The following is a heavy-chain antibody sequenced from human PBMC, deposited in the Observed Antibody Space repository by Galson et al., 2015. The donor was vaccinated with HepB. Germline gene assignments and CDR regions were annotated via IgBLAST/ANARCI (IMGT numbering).Heavy chain of an antibody. D-gene: IGHD6-13*01. J-gene: IGHJ6*02. CDR2: IIPIFGIA. Sequence: SVKVSCKASGGTFSSYAISWVLQAPGQGLEWMGGIIPIFGIANYAQKFQGRVTITADKSTSTAYMELSSLRSEDTAVYYCARALRMEIRGPLRSSSWYGMDVWGQGTTVTVSS. CDR1: GGTFSSYA. CDR3: ARALRMEIRGPLRSSSWYGMDV. V-gene: IGHV1-69*10.